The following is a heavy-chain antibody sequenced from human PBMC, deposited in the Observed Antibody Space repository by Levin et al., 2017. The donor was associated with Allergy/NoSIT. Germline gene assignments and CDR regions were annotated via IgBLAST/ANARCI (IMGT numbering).Heavy chain of an antibody. CDR1: GFTFSSYG. D-gene: IGHD3-10*01. J-gene: IGHJ6*03. CDR3: ARARITMVRGYYYYYMDV. V-gene: IGHV3-33*01. CDR2: IWYDGSNK. Sequence: PGGSLRLSCAASGFTFSSYGMHWVRQAPGKGLEWVAVIWYDGSNKYYADSVKGRFTISRDNSKNTLYLQMNSLRAEDTAVYYCARARITMVRGYYYYYMDVWGKGTTVTVSS.